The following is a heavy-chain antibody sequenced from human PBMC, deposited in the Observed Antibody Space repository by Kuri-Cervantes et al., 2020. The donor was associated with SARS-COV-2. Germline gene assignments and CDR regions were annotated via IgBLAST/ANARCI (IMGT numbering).Heavy chain of an antibody. CDR3: ARGELYDTTGLNY. V-gene: IGHV1-46*03. Sequence: ASVKVSCKASGYTFTSYYMHWVRQAPGQGLEWMGIINPSGGSTIYTPKLQGRVTMTRDTSTNTAYMELRSLRSEDTAVYYCARGELYDTTGLNYWGQGTLVTVSS. CDR1: GYTFTSYY. J-gene: IGHJ4*02. CDR2: INPSGGST. D-gene: IGHD3-22*01.